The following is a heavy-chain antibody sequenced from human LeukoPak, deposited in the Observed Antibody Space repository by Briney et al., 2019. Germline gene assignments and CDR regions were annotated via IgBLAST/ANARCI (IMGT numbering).Heavy chain of an antibody. CDR2: IVVGSGNT. Sequence: GASVKVSCKASGFTFTSSAMQWVRQARGQRLEWIGWIVVGSGNTNYAQKFQGRVTITADKSTSTAYMELSSLRSEDTAVYYCAREVAVQGDENWFDPWGQGTLVTVSS. V-gene: IGHV1-58*02. J-gene: IGHJ5*02. CDR1: GFTFTSSA. D-gene: IGHD3-10*01. CDR3: AREVAVQGDENWFDP.